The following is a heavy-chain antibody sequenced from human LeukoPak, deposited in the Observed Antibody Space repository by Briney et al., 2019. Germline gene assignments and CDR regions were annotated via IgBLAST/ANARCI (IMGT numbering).Heavy chain of an antibody. CDR1: GFIFSRYG. CDR2: IRYDGSNK. CDR3: AKGVGYCSSTSCYDY. Sequence: GGSLRLSCAASGFIFSRYGMHWVRQAPGKGLEWVAFIRYDGSNKYYADSVKGRFTISRDNSKNTLYLQMNSLRAEDTAVYYCAKGVGYCSSTSCYDYWGQGTLVTVSS. V-gene: IGHV3-30*02. J-gene: IGHJ4*02. D-gene: IGHD2-2*01.